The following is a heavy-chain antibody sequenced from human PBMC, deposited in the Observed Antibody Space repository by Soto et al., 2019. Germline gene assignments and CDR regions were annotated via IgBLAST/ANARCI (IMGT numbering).Heavy chain of an antibody. CDR3: AKDPLLWFGHDTPTY. V-gene: IGHV3-23*01. Sequence: PGGSLRLSCAASWFTFSSYAMSWVRQAPGKGLEWVSAISGSGGSTYYADSVKGRFTISRDNSKNTLYLQMNSLRAEDTAVYYCAKDPLLWFGHDTPTYWGQGTLVTVSS. D-gene: IGHD3-10*01. J-gene: IGHJ4*02. CDR2: ISGSGGST. CDR1: WFTFSSYA.